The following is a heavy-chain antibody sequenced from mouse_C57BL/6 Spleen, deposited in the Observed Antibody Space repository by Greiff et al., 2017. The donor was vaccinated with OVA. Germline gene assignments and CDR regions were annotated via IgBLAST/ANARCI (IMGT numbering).Heavy chain of an antibody. CDR3: AREGVYGSSY. D-gene: IGHD1-1*01. CDR2: ISYDGSN. V-gene: IGHV3-6*01. CDR1: GYSITSGYY. J-gene: IGHJ2*01. Sequence: EVQVVESGPGLVKPSQSLSLTCSVTGYSITSGYYWNWIRQFPGNKLEWMGYISYDGSNNYNPSLKNRISITRDTSKNQFFLKLNSVTTEDTATYYCAREGVYGSSYWGQGTTLTVSS.